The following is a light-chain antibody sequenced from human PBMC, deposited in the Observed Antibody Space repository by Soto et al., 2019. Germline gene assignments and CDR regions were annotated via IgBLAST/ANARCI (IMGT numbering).Light chain of an antibody. CDR2: GAS. V-gene: IGKV3-15*01. J-gene: IGKJ5*01. CDR3: QQRTYSIT. CDR1: QSVSSN. Sequence: EIVMTQSPATLSVSPGEGATLSCRASQSVSSNLAWYQQKPGQAPRLLIYGASTRATGIPARFSGSGSGTDFTLTISSLEPEDFAVYYCQQRTYSITFGQGTRLE.